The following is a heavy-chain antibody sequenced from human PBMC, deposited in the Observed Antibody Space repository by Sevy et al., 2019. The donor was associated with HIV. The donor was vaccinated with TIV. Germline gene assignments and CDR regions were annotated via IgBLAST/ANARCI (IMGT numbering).Heavy chain of an antibody. CDR3: ARDGRSISAFDI. V-gene: IGHV3-23*01. CDR1: EFIFSSHA. J-gene: IGHJ3*02. CDR2: ISGDGENK. D-gene: IGHD3-3*02. Sequence: GGSLRLSCVASEFIFSSHAVSWVRQAPGKGLEWVSAISGDGENKHYADSVRGRFTISRDNFKNTLYLEMNSLRAEDTALYYCARDGRSISAFDIWGPGTMVTVSS.